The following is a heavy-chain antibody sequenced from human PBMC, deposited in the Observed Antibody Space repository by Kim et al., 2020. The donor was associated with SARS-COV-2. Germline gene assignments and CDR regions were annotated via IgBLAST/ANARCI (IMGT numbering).Heavy chain of an antibody. Sequence: GESLKISCKGSGYSFTSYWIGWVRQMPGKGLEWMGIIYPGDSDTRYSPSFQGQVIISADKSISTAYLQWSSLKASDTAMYYCATRTPGIAAAGTPPRLDWYFDLWGRGTLVTVSS. J-gene: IGHJ2*01. CDR2: IYPGDSDT. V-gene: IGHV5-51*01. D-gene: IGHD6-13*01. CDR3: ATRTPGIAAAGTPPRLDWYFDL. CDR1: GYSFTSYW.